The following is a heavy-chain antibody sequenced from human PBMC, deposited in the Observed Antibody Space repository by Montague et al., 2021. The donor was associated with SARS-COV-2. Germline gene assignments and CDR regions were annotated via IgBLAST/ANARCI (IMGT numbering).Heavy chain of an antibody. CDR2: TYYRFKRYN. CDR1: GDSVSINVAT. Sequence: CAISGDSVSINVATWNSIRQSPSLRLALLVMTYYRFKRYNDYAESVKSRITIDPDTSKHQFSLHLNSVTPEDTAVYYCARIPVGSKYYFDFWGQGTLVTVSS. CDR3: ARIPVGSKYYFDF. D-gene: IGHD2-2*01. J-gene: IGHJ4*02. V-gene: IGHV6-1*01.